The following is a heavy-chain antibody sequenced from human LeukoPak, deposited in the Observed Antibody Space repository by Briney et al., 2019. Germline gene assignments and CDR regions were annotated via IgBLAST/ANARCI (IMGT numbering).Heavy chain of an antibody. Sequence: GLDWMGWINPNSGNTGYAQKFQGRVTMTRNTSISTAYMELSSLRSEDTAVYYCARRSTGMDVWGQGTTVTVSS. CDR3: ARRSTGMDV. D-gene: IGHD2-2*01. CDR2: INPNSGNT. J-gene: IGHJ6*02. V-gene: IGHV1-8*01.